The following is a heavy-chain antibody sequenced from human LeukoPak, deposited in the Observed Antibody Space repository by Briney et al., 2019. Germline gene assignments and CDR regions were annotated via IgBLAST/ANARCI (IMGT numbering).Heavy chain of an antibody. CDR1: GGSISSSSYY. J-gene: IGHJ5*02. V-gene: IGHV4-39*07. Sequence: PSETLSLACTVSGGSISSSSYYWGWIRQPPGKGLEWIGSIYYSGSTYYNPSLKSRVTISVDTSKNQFSLKLSSVTAADTAVYYCARDYGTNWFDPWGQGTLVTVSS. CDR3: ARDYGTNWFDP. CDR2: IYYSGST. D-gene: IGHD1-14*01.